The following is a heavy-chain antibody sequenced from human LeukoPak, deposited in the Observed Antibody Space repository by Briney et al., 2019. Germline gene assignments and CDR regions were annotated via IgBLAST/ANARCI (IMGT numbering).Heavy chain of an antibody. Sequence: GGSLRLSCAASGFTFSIYVMSWVRQAPGKGLEWVSTLSGSSGTTYYADSVKGRFTISRDNSKNTLYLQMNSLRADDTALYYCAKNAARWETRPWDAFDIWGQGTMVTVSS. CDR2: LSGSSGTT. J-gene: IGHJ3*02. CDR1: GFTFSIYV. CDR3: AKNAARWETRPWDAFDI. D-gene: IGHD1-26*01. V-gene: IGHV3-23*01.